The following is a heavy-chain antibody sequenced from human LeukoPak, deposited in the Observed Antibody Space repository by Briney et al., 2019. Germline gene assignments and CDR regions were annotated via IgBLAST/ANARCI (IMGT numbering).Heavy chain of an antibody. CDR1: GYTFTSYG. Sequence: GASVKVSCKASGYTFTSYGISRVRQAPGQGLEWMGWISAYNGNTNYAQKLQGRVTMTTDTSTSTAYMELRSLRSDDTAVYYCARGVVAEYRSGWYGRHYYYYRDVWGKGTTVTVP. J-gene: IGHJ6*03. CDR3: ARGVVAEYRSGWYGRHYYYYRDV. D-gene: IGHD6-19*01. V-gene: IGHV1-18*01. CDR2: ISAYNGNT.